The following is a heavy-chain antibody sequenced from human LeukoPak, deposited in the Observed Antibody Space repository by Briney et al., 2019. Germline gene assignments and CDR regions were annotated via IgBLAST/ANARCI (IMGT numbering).Heavy chain of an antibody. J-gene: IGHJ6*03. V-gene: IGHV3-20*04. CDR1: GFTFDDYG. D-gene: IGHD5-18*01. CDR2: INWNGGST. Sequence: GGSLRLSCAASGFTFDDYGMSWVRQAPGKGLEWVSGINWNGGSTGYADSVKGRFTISRDNAKNSLYLQMDSLRAEDTALYYCARVDTAMVENYYYYMDVWGKGTTVTVSS. CDR3: ARVDTAMVENYYYYMDV.